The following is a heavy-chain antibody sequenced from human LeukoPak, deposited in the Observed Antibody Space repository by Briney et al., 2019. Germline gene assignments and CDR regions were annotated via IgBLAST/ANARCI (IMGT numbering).Heavy chain of an antibody. CDR3: AKLGAAGGTYYMDV. Sequence: GGSLRLSCAASGFTFSSYAMSWVRQAPGKGLECVSPISGSGGSTSYADSVKGRFTISRDNSKNTLFLQMNSLRADDTAIYYCAKLGAAGGTYYMDVWGQGTLVTVSS. J-gene: IGHJ4*02. CDR1: GFTFSSYA. CDR2: ISGSGGST. V-gene: IGHV3-23*01. D-gene: IGHD6-13*01.